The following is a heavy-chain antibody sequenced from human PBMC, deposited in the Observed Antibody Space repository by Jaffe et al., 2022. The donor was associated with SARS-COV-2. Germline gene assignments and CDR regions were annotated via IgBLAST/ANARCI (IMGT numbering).Heavy chain of an antibody. CDR1: GFTFSSYW. D-gene: IGHD6-6*01. Sequence: EVQLVESGGGLVQPGGSLRLSCAASGFTFSSYWMSWVRQAPGKGLEWVANIKQDGSEKYYVDSVKGRFTISRDNAKNSLYLQMNSLRAEDTAVYYCARDTNPRLYSSSSLVGWYFDLWGRGTLVTVSS. V-gene: IGHV3-7*03. J-gene: IGHJ2*01. CDR3: ARDTNPRLYSSSSLVGWYFDL. CDR2: IKQDGSEK.